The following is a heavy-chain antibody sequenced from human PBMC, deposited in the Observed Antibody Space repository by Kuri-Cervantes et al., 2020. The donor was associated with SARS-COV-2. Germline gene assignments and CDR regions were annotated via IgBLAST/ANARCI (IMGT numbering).Heavy chain of an antibody. V-gene: IGHV3-30*18. J-gene: IGHJ6*02. D-gene: IGHD2-2*01. CDR2: ISHDGNNK. CDR3: AKDQDLVVVPPAMFGMDV. Sequence: GGSLRLSCAASGFRFSSYGMHWVRQAPGKGLEWVAVISHDGNNKYYADSVKGRFTISRDNSKNTLYLQMNSLRAEDTAVNYCAKDQDLVVVPPAMFGMDVWGQGTTVTVSS. CDR1: GFRFSSYG.